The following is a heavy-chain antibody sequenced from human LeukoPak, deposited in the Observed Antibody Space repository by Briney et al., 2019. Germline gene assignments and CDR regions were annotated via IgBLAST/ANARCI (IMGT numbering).Heavy chain of an antibody. D-gene: IGHD4-17*01. CDR1: GGSISSGSYY. CDR2: IYTSGST. V-gene: IGHV4-61*02. CDR3: AGDSNWAGPTVIPAFDI. J-gene: IGHJ3*02. Sequence: SETLSLTCTVSGGSISSGSYYWSWIRQPAGKGLEWIGRIYTSGSTNYNPSLKSRVTISVDTSKNQFSLKLSSVTAADTAVYYCAGDSNWAGPTVIPAFDIWGQGTMVTVSS.